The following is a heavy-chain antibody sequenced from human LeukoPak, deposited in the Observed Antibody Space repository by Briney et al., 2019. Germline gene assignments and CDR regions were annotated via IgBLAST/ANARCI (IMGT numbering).Heavy chain of an antibody. CDR2: ISGSGAAT. V-gene: IGHV3-23*01. D-gene: IGHD2/OR15-2a*01. CDR1: GFTFSSYA. CDR3: AKSVSPVNFYFLDY. Sequence: GGSLRLSCAASGFTFSSYAMTWVRQAPGKGLEWVSAISGSGAATYYADSVRGRFTFSRDYPKNTLYLQMNSLRAEDTAVYYCAKSVSPVNFYFLDYWGQGTLVTVSS. J-gene: IGHJ4*02.